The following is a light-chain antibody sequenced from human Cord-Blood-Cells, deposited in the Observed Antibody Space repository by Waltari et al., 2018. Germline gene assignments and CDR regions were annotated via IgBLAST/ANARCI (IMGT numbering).Light chain of an antibody. V-gene: IGKV1-39*01. CDR1: KSISSY. Sequence: DIQMTQSTSSLSASVGDRVTITCRASKSISSYLNWYQQKPGIAPKLLIYAASSVQSGVPSRFSGSGSGTDFTLTISSLQPEDFATYYCQQSYSTPYTFGQGTKLEIK. CDR2: AAS. CDR3: QQSYSTPYT. J-gene: IGKJ2*01.